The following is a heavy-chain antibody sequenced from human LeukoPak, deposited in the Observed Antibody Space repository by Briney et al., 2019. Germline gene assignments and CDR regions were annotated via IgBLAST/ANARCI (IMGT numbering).Heavy chain of an antibody. V-gene: IGHV4-39*01. CDR1: GGSISSSSYY. J-gene: IGHJ3*02. D-gene: IGHD3-22*01. CDR2: INHSGST. Sequence: SETLSLTCTVSGGSISSSSYYWGWIRQPPGKGLEWVGEINHSGSTNYNPSLKSRVTISVDTSKNQFSLKLSSVTAADTAVYYCARQIDYYDSSGYYYGDAFDIWGQGTMVTVSS. CDR3: ARQIDYYDSSGYYYGDAFDI.